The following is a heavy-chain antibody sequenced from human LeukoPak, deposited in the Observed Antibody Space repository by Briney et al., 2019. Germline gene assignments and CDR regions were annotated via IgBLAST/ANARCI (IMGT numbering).Heavy chain of an antibody. CDR2: IYSGGST. J-gene: IGHJ4*02. CDR3: AKGKGLGPSSGWYPFDY. Sequence: GGSLRLSCAASGFTVSSNYMSWVRQAPGKGLEWVSVIYSGGSTYYADSVKGRFTISRDNSKNTLYLQMNSLRAEDTAVYYCAKGKGLGPSSGWYPFDYWGQGTLVTVSS. CDR1: GFTVSSNY. D-gene: IGHD6-19*01. V-gene: IGHV3-53*01.